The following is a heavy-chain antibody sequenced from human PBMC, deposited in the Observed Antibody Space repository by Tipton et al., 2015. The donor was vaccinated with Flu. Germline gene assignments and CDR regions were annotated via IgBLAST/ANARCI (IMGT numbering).Heavy chain of an antibody. CDR1: GYTFSNYG. CDR3: ARRKAAKAAFDI. CDR2: ISAYSGYT. J-gene: IGHJ3*02. D-gene: IGHD2-15*01. V-gene: IGHV1-18*01. Sequence: QSGAEVKQPGASVKVSCKASGYTFSNYGISWVRQAPGQGLEWMGWISAYSGYTNYTQKLQGRVTMTTDTSTSTAYMELRSLRSDDTAVYYCARRKAAKAAFDIWGQGTMVTVSS.